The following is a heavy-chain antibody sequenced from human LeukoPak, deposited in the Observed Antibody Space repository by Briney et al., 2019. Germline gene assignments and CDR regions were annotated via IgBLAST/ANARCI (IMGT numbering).Heavy chain of an antibody. D-gene: IGHD6-13*01. J-gene: IGHJ5*02. Sequence: SETLSLTYAVYGGSFSGYYWSWIRQPPGKGLEWIGEINHSGSTNYNPSIKSRVTISVDTSKSQFSLNLTSVTAADTAVYYCARLYIGGYSRSTDYNWFDPWGQGTLVTVSS. CDR3: ARLYIGGYSRSTDYNWFDP. CDR2: INHSGST. V-gene: IGHV4-34*01. CDR1: GGSFSGYY.